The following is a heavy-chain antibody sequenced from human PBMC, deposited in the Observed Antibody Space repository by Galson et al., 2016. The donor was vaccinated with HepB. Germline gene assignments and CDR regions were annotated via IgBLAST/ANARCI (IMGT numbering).Heavy chain of an antibody. CDR1: GFTFSSYS. J-gene: IGHJ4*02. D-gene: IGHD3-10*01. V-gene: IGHV3-21*01. CDR3: ARGGIRGVTLLGY. Sequence: SLRLSCAASGFTFSSYSMNWVRQAPGKGLEWVSSISSSSSYIYYADSVKGRFTIARDNAKNSLYLQMNSLRAEDTAVYYCARGGIRGVTLLGYWGQGTLVTVSS. CDR2: ISSSSSYI.